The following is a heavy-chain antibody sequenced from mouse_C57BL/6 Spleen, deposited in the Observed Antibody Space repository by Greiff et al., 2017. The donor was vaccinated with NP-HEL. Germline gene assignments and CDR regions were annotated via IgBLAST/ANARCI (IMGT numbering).Heavy chain of an antibody. V-gene: IGHV14-4*01. Sequence: DVKLVESGAELVRPGASVKLSCTASGFTFKDDYMHWVQQRPEQGLEWIGWIDPENGDTEYASKFQGKATITADTSSNTAYLQLSSLTSEDTAVYYCTQSPYYGSSFDVWGTGTTVTVSS. CDR1: GFTFKDDY. J-gene: IGHJ1*03. D-gene: IGHD1-1*01. CDR3: TQSPYYGSSFDV. CDR2: IDPENGDT.